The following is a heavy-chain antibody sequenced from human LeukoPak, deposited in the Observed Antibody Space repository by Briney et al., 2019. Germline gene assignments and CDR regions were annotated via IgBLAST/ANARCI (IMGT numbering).Heavy chain of an antibody. D-gene: IGHD5-18*01. J-gene: IGHJ4*02. CDR2: ISGSGGST. Sequence: GGSLRLSCAASGFTFSSYDMSWVRQAPGKGLEGVSAISGSGGSTYYADSVKGRFTISRDNSKNTLYLQMNSLRADDTAVYYCAYFWILLWLPGYFDYWGQGTLVTVSS. V-gene: IGHV3-23*01. CDR1: GFTFSSYD. CDR3: AYFWILLWLPGYFDY.